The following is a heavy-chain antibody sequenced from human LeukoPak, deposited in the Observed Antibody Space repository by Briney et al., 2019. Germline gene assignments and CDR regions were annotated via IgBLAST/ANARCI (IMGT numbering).Heavy chain of an antibody. Sequence: PSETLSLTCTVSGGSISSSSYYWGWIRQPPGKGLEWIGSIYYSGSTYYNPSLKSRVTISVDTSKNQFSLKLSSVTAADTAVYYCARDWNDYVWGSYRFDYWGQGTLVTVSS. J-gene: IGHJ4*02. CDR1: GGSISSSSYY. D-gene: IGHD3-16*02. CDR2: IYYSGST. CDR3: ARDWNDYVWGSYRFDY. V-gene: IGHV4-39*07.